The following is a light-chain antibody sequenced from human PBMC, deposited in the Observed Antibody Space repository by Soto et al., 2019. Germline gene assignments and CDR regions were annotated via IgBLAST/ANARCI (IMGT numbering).Light chain of an antibody. J-gene: IGLJ1*01. CDR3: SSYAGSNNYV. Sequence: QSALAQPRSASGSPGQSVTISCTGTSXDVGGYQYVSWYQQYPGKAPKLMIYAVNKRPSGVPDRFSGSRSGNTASLTVSGLQAEDEADYYCSSYAGSNNYVFGTGTKVTVL. CDR1: SXDVGGYQY. CDR2: AVN. V-gene: IGLV2-8*01.